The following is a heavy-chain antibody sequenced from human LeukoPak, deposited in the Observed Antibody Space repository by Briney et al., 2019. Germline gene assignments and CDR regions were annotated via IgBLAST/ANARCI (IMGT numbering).Heavy chain of an antibody. V-gene: IGHV1-2*06. D-gene: IGHD2-15*01. CDR2: INPNSGDT. CDR1: GYTFTVYY. Sequence: ASVKVSXKASGYTFTVYYMYWVRQAPGQGLEWMGRINPNSGDTDYAQNFQGRVTMTRDTSISTAYMELTNLGSDDTAVYYCARGYCSGGTCYLVENWFDPWGQGTLVTVSS. CDR3: ARGYCSGGTCYLVENWFDP. J-gene: IGHJ5*02.